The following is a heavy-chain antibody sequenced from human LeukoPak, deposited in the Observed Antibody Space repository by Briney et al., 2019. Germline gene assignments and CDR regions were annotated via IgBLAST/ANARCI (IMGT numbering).Heavy chain of an antibody. J-gene: IGHJ3*02. V-gene: IGHV1-18*01. CDR3: ARAPPRGYDSSGYYRTYDAFDI. CDR1: GYTFTSYG. D-gene: IGHD3-22*01. Sequence: GASVKVSCKASGYTFTSYGISWVRQAPGQGLEWMGWISAYNGNTNYAQKLQGRVTMTRDTSISTAYMELSRLRSDGTAVYYCARAPPRGYDSSGYYRTYDAFDIWGQGTMVTVSS. CDR2: ISAYNGNT.